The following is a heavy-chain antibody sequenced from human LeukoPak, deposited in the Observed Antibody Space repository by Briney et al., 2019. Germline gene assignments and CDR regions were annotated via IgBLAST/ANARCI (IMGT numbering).Heavy chain of an antibody. V-gene: IGHV4-4*02. CDR2: IYYSGST. D-gene: IGHD4-23*01. CDR3: ARHVGRWGFDY. Sequence: SGTLSLTCAVSGGSISSSNWWSWVRQPPGKGLEWIGYIYYSGSTKYNPSLKSRVTISVDTSKNQFSLKLSSVTAADTAVYYCARHVGRWGFDYWGQGTLVTVSS. J-gene: IGHJ4*02. CDR1: GGSISSSNW.